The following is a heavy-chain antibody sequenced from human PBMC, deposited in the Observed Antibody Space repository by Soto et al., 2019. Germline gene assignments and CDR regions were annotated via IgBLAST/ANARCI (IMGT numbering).Heavy chain of an antibody. CDR2: IIPIFGTA. Sequence: SVKVSCKASGGTFSSYAISWVRQAPGQGLEWMGGIIPIFGTANYAQKFQGRVTITADESTSTAYMELSSLRSEDTAVYYCARSRAARPGGIYYYYYGMDVWGQGATVTVSS. J-gene: IGHJ6*02. D-gene: IGHD6-6*01. CDR1: GGTFSSYA. CDR3: ARSRAARPGGIYYYYYGMDV. V-gene: IGHV1-69*13.